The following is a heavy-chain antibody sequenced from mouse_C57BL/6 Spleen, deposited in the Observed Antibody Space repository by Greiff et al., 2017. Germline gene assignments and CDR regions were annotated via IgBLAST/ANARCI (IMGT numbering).Heavy chain of an antibody. J-gene: IGHJ1*03. CDR2: INPSSGYT. V-gene: IGHV1-7*01. CDR3: ARGVGSSPYWYFDV. Sequence: QVQLQQSGAELAKPGASVKLSCKASGYTFTSYWMHWVKQRPGQGLEWIGYINPSSGYTKYNQKFKDKATLTAEKSSSTAYMQLSRLTYEDSAVYYLARGVGSSPYWYFDVWGTGTTVTVSS. D-gene: IGHD1-1*01. CDR1: GYTFTSYW.